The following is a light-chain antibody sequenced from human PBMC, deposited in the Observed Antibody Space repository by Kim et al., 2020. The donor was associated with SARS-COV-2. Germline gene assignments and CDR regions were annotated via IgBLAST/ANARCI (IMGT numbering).Light chain of an antibody. J-gene: IGKJ1*01. V-gene: IGKV1-39*01. CDR2: AAS. CDR1: QSISTY. CDR3: QQNYETPRT. Sequence: DIQMTQSPSSLSASVEDRVTITCRASQSISTYLNWYQQRPGRAPKLLIYAASSLQSGVPARFSGSGSGTDFTLTISSLQPEDCATYYGQQNYETPRTFGQGTKVDIK.